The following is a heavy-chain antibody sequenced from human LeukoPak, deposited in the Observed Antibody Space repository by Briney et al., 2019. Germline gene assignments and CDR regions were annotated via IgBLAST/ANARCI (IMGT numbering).Heavy chain of an antibody. D-gene: IGHD3-3*01. J-gene: IGHJ3*02. CDR2: ISSSGSTI. V-gene: IGHV3-11*04. Sequence: GGCLRLPCAPSGFTLSDYYMSWIRQAPGKGLEWVSYISSSGSTIYYADSVKGRFTISRDNAKSSLYLQMKSLRAEDTAVCYCASGIRFLEWLGAFDIWGQGTMVSVSS. CDR3: ASGIRFLEWLGAFDI. CDR1: GFTLSDYY.